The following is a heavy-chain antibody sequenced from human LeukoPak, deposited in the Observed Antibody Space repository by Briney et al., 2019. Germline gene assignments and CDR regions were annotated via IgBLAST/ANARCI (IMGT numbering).Heavy chain of an antibody. Sequence: PGGFLRLSCAASGFTFNTFDMHWVRQSTGKGLEWVSTIGTTGDIYYAGSVKGRFTISRENAKSSLYLQMNSLRAADTAVYYCARGGDYYGSGSYPGDGMDVWGQGTTVIVS. CDR1: GFTFNTFD. CDR3: ARGGDYYGSGSYPGDGMDV. D-gene: IGHD3-10*01. V-gene: IGHV3-13*01. CDR2: IGTTGDI. J-gene: IGHJ6*02.